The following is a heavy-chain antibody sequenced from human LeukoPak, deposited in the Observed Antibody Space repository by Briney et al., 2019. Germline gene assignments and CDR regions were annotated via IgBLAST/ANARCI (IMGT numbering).Heavy chain of an antibody. J-gene: IGHJ4*02. CDR3: AKDNRRHYTSGPNPDSLH. V-gene: IGHV3-9*01. CDR1: GFIFNNYA. Sequence: GGSLRLSCAGSGFIFNNYAMHWVRQPPGKGLEWVSGICWNRGSIDYAHSVKGRFNISRDNAKNSLYLQMNSLRVEDTAFYYCAKDNRRHYTSGPNPDSLHWGQGALVTVSS. CDR2: ICWNRGSI. D-gene: IGHD6-19*01.